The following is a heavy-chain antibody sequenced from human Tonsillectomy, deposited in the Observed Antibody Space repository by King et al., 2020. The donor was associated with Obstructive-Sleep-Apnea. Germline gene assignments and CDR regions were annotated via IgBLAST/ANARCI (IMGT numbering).Heavy chain of an antibody. CDR3: VASYCGGDCSSGYFDL. CDR1: GGSISSYY. J-gene: IGHJ2*01. D-gene: IGHD2-21*02. CDR2: IYYSGST. V-gene: IGHV4-59*01. Sequence: QLQESGPGLVKPSETLSLTCTVSGGSISSYYWSWIRQPPGKGLEWIGYIYYSGSTNYNPSLKSRVTISVDTSKNQFSLKLSSVTAADTAVYYCVASYCGGDCSSGYFDLWGRGTLVTVSS.